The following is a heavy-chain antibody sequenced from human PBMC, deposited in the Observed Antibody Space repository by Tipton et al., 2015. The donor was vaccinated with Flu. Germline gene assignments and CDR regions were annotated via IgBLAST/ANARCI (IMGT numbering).Heavy chain of an antibody. CDR1: GDSMRRDYF. V-gene: IGHV4-38-2*02. Sequence: TLSLTCTVSGDSMRRDYFWGWIRQAPGKGLEWIGSIHYSGSPHYNSSLKSRVTISLVTSKIQFSLRLASVTAADTAVYFCARRDFSNYVSEPKNWFDFWGQGTLVTVSS. D-gene: IGHD4-11*01. J-gene: IGHJ5*01. CDR2: IHYSGSP. CDR3: ARRDFSNYVSEPKNWFDF.